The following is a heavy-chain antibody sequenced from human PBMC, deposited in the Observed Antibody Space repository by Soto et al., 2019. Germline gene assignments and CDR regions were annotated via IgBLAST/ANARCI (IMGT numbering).Heavy chain of an antibody. V-gene: IGHV4-59*01. J-gene: IGHJ4*02. CDR2: VYYGGT. CDR3: VRYRGAFYFDH. D-gene: IGHD3-16*01. CDR1: GGSMSSNY. Sequence: SETLSLTCTVSGGSMSSNYWSWIRQSPAKGLEWIGFVYYGGTNYNPSFESRVTMSVDTPKKQFSLELSDVTAADTAVYYFVRYRGAFYFDHWGQGTLVTVPS.